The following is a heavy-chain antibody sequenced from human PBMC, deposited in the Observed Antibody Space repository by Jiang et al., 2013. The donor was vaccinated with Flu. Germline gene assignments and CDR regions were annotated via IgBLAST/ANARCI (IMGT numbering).Heavy chain of an antibody. CDR3: AWDSGSGSYYNPGLFDS. CDR1: GASVGSTSYY. Sequence: SGSGLVKPSATLSLTCSVSGASVGSTSYYWGWIRQSPGKGLEWIGSIYYSGSTYYNPSLKSRVTMSVDTSKNHFTLKLSSVTAADTAVYYCAWDSGSGSYYNPGLFDSWGQGTLVTVSS. V-gene: IGHV4-39*02. D-gene: IGHD3-10*01. J-gene: IGHJ4*02. CDR2: IYYSGST.